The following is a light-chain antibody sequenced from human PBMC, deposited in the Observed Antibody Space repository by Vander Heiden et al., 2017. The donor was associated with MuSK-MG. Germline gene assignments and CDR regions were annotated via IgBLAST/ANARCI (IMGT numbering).Light chain of an antibody. CDR3: SSFTSSHTYV. V-gene: IGLV2-14*01. CDR1: SSDVGGYDY. CDR2: EVT. J-gene: IGLJ1*01. Sequence: QPALTQPASASGSPAQSITISCTGTSSDVGGYDYLSWYQHHPGKDPKHVLYEVTHRPSVLSSRFSASKSGTAAFLIISGLPADDDAYYYCSSFTSSHTYVFGTGTKATVL.